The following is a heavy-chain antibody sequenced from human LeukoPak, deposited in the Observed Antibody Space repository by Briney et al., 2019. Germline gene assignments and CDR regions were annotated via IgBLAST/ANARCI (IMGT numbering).Heavy chain of an antibody. CDR3: AKTRLQYSSGPHFDY. D-gene: IGHD6-19*01. V-gene: IGHV3-30*18. Sequence: PGGSLRLSCAASGFTFSSYGMHWVRQAPGKGLEWVAVISYDGSNKYYADSVKGRFTISRDNSKNTLYLQMNSLRAEDTAVYYCAKTRLQYSSGPHFDYWGQGTLVTVSS. J-gene: IGHJ4*02. CDR1: GFTFSSYG. CDR2: ISYDGSNK.